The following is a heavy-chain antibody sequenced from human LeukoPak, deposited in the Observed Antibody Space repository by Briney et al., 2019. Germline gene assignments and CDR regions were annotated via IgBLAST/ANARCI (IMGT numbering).Heavy chain of an antibody. CDR2: IIPIFGTA. Sequence: SVKVSCKASGGIFSSYAISWVRQAPGQGLEWMGGIIPIFGTANYAQKFQGRVTITADESTSTAYMELSSLRSEDTAVYYCARPQEYYDFWSGYYLFDYWGQGTLVTVSS. V-gene: IGHV1-69*13. CDR3: ARPQEYYDFWSGYYLFDY. D-gene: IGHD3-3*01. CDR1: GGIFSSYA. J-gene: IGHJ4*02.